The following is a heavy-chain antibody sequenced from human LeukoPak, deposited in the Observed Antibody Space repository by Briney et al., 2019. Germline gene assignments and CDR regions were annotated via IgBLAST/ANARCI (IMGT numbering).Heavy chain of an antibody. CDR3: ARDRRLHH. V-gene: IGHV3-48*03. Sequence: QRGGSLGLSCAASGFTFSSYEMNWVRQAPGKGLEWGSYIGSSGTTKDYAYSVKGRFTISRDNAKDSLYLQMDSLRAEDTAVYYCARDRRLHHWGQGTLVTVSS. J-gene: IGHJ1*01. CDR1: GFTFSSYE. CDR2: IGSSGTTK.